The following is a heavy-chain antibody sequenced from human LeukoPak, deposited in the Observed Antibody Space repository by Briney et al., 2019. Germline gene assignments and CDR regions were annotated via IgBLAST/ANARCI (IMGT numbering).Heavy chain of an antibody. D-gene: IGHD3-22*01. V-gene: IGHV1-69*01. Sequence: SVKVSCKASGGTFSGYAISWVRQAPGQGLEWMGGIIPIFGTANYAQKFQGRVTITADESTSTAYMELSSLRSEDTAVYYCAREGAVPYDSSGYYYPLDIWGQGTMVTVSS. CDR1: GGTFSGYA. CDR3: AREGAVPYDSSGYYYPLDI. CDR2: IIPIFGTA. J-gene: IGHJ3*02.